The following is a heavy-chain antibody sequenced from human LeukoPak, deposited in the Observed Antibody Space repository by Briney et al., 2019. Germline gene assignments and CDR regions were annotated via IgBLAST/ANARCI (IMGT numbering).Heavy chain of an antibody. Sequence: PSETLSLTCSVSGDSIRTYYYSWIRHSPGKGLEWIGNIYHTGSTNYNPPPKRRVTISIDTSRSQFSLRMSSLTAADTAVYYCVGSWSPILFDYWGQGALVTVSS. CDR3: VGSWSPILFDY. D-gene: IGHD6-19*01. J-gene: IGHJ4*02. CDR1: GDSIRTYY. CDR2: IYHTGST. V-gene: IGHV4-59*08.